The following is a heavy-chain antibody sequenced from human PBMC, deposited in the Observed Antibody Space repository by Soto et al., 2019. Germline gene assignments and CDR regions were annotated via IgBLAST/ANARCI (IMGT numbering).Heavy chain of an antibody. CDR1: GGTFSSYA. V-gene: IGHV1-69*01. J-gene: IGHJ3*02. CDR3: AGLDGGIIVGAFDI. CDR2: IIPIFGTA. D-gene: IGHD1-26*01. Sequence: QVQLVQSGAEVKKPGSSVKVSCKASGGTFSSYAISWVRQAPGQGLEWMGGIIPIFGTANYAQKFQGRVTITADESTSTAYMELSSLRSDDTAVYYCAGLDGGIIVGAFDIWGQGTMVTVSS.